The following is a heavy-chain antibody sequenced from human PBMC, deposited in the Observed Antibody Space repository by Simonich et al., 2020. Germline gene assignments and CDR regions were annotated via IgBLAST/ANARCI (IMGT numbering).Heavy chain of an antibody. Sequence: EVQLVESGGGLVKPGGSLRLSCAASGFTFSRYSGNWVRQGPGKGLGWVSSISSSSSYIYYADSVKGRFTISRDNAKNSLYLQMNSLRAEDTAVYYCARANERDYWGQGTLVTVSS. CDR3: ARANERDY. J-gene: IGHJ4*02. CDR1: GFTFSRYS. D-gene: IGHD1-1*01. V-gene: IGHV3-21*01. CDR2: ISSSSSYI.